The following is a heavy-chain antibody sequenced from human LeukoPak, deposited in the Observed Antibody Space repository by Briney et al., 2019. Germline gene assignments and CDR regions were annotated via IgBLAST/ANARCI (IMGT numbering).Heavy chain of an antibody. D-gene: IGHD2-15*01. Sequence: PSETLSLTCTVSGGSISSGGYYWSWIRQHPGKGLEWIGYIYYSGSTYYNPSLKSRVTISVDTSKNQFSLKLRSVTAADTAVYYCAREDTYSNWFDPWGQGTLITVSS. J-gene: IGHJ5*02. V-gene: IGHV4-31*03. CDR3: AREDTYSNWFDP. CDR1: GGSISSGGYY. CDR2: IYYSGST.